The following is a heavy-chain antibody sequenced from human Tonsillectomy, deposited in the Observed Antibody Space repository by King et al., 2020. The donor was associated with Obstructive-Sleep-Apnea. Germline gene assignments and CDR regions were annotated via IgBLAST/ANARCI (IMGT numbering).Heavy chain of an antibody. CDR3: ARTYYDILTGHPHYFDY. D-gene: IGHD3-9*01. CDR1: GGSISSGGYS. J-gene: IGHJ4*02. V-gene: IGHV4-30-2*01. CDR2: IYLSGSI. Sequence: LQLQESGSGLVKPSQTLSLTCAVSGGSISSGGYSWSWIRQPPGKGLEWIGYIYLSGSIYYNPSLESRVTISVDRSKNQFSLKLSSVTAADTAVYYCARTYYDILTGHPHYFDYWGQGTLVTVSS.